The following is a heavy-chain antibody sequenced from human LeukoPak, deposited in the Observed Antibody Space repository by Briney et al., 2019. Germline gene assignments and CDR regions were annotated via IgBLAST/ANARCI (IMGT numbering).Heavy chain of an antibody. D-gene: IGHD3-22*01. J-gene: IGHJ3*02. CDR1: GGTFSSYA. CDR2: IIPIFGTA. V-gene: IGHV1-69*13. CDR3: ARATADSSGYYYYDAFDI. Sequence: ASVKVSCKASGGTFSSYAISWVRQAPGQGLEWMGGIIPIFGTANYAQKFQGRVTITADESTSTAYMELSSLRPEDTAVYYCARATADSSGYYYYDAFDIWGQGTMVTVSS.